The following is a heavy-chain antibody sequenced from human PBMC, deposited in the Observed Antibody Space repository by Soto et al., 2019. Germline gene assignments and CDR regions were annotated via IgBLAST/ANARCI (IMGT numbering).Heavy chain of an antibody. V-gene: IGHV1-18*01. D-gene: IGHD3-10*01. J-gene: IGHJ5*02. CDR2: ISAYNGNT. CDR3: ARDGLLTYYYGSGSPNWFDP. Sequence: ASVKVSCKASGYTFTSYGISWVRQAPGQGLEWMGWISAYNGNTNYAQKLQGRVTMTTDTSTSTAYMELRSLRSDDTAVYYCARDGLLTYYYGSGSPNWFDPWGQGTLVTVSS. CDR1: GYTFTSYG.